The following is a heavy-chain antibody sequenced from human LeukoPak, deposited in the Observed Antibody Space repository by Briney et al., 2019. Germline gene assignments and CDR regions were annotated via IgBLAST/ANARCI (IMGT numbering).Heavy chain of an antibody. CDR3: AREDGERDNIYDYVWGSYLS. V-gene: IGHV1-69*04. J-gene: IGHJ5*02. CDR1: GGAFSSYA. CDR2: IIPILGIA. Sequence: SVKVSCKASGGAFSSYAISWVRQAPGQGLEWMGRIIPILGIANYAQKFQGRVTITADKSTSTAYMELSSLRSEDTAVYYCAREDGERDNIYDYVWGSYLSWGQGTLVTVSS. D-gene: IGHD3-16*02.